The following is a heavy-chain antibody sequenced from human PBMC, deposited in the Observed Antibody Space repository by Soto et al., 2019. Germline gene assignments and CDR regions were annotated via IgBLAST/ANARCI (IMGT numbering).Heavy chain of an antibody. CDR2: MNPNSGET. D-gene: IGHD3-10*01. V-gene: IGHV1-8*02. CDR1: GYTFTSSD. CDR3: ARGPPESAGV. Sequence: QAQLVQSGAEVKKPGASVKVSCKASGYTFTSSDINWVRKATGQGLEWMGWMNPNSGETGYAKKFQGSVTLTRNTYISTAYMELSSLRSEDTAVYYCARGPPESAGVWGQGTLVTVSS. J-gene: IGHJ4*02.